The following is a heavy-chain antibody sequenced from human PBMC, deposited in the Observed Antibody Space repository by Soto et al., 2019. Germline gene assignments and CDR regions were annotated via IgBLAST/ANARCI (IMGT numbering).Heavy chain of an antibody. CDR1: GFTFSSSA. CDR3: ARGRRWLQLGYYYYGMDV. J-gene: IGHJ6*02. D-gene: IGHD5-12*01. CDR2: IDVGSANA. Sequence: GASVKVSCKTSGFTFSSSAVHWVRQARGHRLQWIGWIDVGSANANYAHMLQERVTISRDMSTSTAYMELSSLRSEDTAVYYCARGRRWLQLGYYYYGMDVWGQGTTVTVSS. V-gene: IGHV1-58*01.